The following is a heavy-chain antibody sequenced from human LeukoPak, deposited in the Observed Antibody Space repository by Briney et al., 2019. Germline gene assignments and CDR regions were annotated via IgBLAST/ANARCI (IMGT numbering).Heavy chain of an antibody. Sequence: ASVKVSCKASGDTFSSYAISWVRHAPGQGLEWMGWINPNSGGTNYAQKFQGRVTMTRGTSISTAYMELSRLRSDDTAVYYCARAEYYYDSSGYYYVTLVYWGQGTLVTVSS. J-gene: IGHJ4*02. CDR2: INPNSGGT. CDR1: GDTFSSYA. V-gene: IGHV1-2*02. CDR3: ARAEYYYDSSGYYYVTLVY. D-gene: IGHD3-22*01.